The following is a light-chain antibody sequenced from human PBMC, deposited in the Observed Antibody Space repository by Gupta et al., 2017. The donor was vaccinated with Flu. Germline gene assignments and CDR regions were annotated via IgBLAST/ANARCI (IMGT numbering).Light chain of an antibody. V-gene: IGKV3-20*01. Sequence: EVVLTHSPGTLSLSPGESGTLSCRASQSVTDFYLGWYQQKPGQAPRLLIYATDRRAAGRPDRVTGSGSGTDFTLTSRRLENEDFAVYYGQKDGSSLTFGGGTRVEIK. CDR3: QKDGSSLT. CDR1: QSVTDFY. J-gene: IGKJ4*01. CDR2: ATD.